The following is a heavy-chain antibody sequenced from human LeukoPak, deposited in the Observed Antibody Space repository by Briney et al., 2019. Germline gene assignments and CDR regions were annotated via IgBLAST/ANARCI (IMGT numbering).Heavy chain of an antibody. CDR3: ARDRQIVGANCYYGMDV. CDR1: GGTFSSYA. J-gene: IGHJ6*02. Sequence: SVKVSCKASGGTFSSYAISWVRQAPGQGLEWMGRIIPILGIANYAQKFQGRVTITADKSTSTAYMELSSLRSEDTAVYYCARDRQIVGANCYYGMDVWGQGTTVTVSS. D-gene: IGHD1-26*01. V-gene: IGHV1-69*04. CDR2: IIPILGIA.